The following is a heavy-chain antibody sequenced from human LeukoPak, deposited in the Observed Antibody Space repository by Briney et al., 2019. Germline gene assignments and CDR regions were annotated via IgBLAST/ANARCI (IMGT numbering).Heavy chain of an antibody. CDR1: GFIFSDYY. CDR3: ARDLGDYYDSSRFWFDP. D-gene: IGHD3-22*01. Sequence: GGSLRLSCAASGFIFSDYYMSWIRQAPGKGLEWVSYISSSGSTIYYADSVKGRFTISRDNAKNSLYLQMNSLRAEDTAVYYCARDLGDYYDSSRFWFDPWGQGTLVTVSS. V-gene: IGHV3-11*01. J-gene: IGHJ5*02. CDR2: ISSSGSTI.